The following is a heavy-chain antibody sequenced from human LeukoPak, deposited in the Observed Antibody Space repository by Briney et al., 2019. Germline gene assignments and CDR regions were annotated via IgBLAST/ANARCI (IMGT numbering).Heavy chain of an antibody. CDR2: ISYSGST. V-gene: IGHV4-30-4*08. Sequence: SQTLSLTCTVSGGFISSGAYYWSWVRQPPGKGLEWIAYISYSGSTYYNPSLKSRVTISVDTSKNQFSLKLSSVTAADTAVYYCARDRGGYSYGEGAFDIWGQGTMVTVSS. CDR1: GGFISSGAYY. D-gene: IGHD5-18*01. CDR3: ARDRGGYSYGEGAFDI. J-gene: IGHJ3*02.